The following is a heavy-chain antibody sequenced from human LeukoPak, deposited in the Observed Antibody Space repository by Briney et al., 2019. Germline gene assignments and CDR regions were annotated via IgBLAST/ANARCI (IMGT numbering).Heavy chain of an antibody. D-gene: IGHD4-17*01. CDR1: GFTFSSYA. J-gene: IGHJ5*02. V-gene: IGHV3-23*01. Sequence: GGSLRHSCAASGFTFSSYAMSWVRQAPGKGLEWVSSISGSGSVTYYADSVKGRFTISRDKSKNTLYLQMNSLRAEDAAVYYCAKGDDYGDYYVSSWGQGTLVTVSS. CDR2: ISGSGSVT. CDR3: AKGDDYGDYYVSS.